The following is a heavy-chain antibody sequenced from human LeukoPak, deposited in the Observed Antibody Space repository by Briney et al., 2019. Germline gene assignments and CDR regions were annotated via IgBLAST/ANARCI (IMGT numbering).Heavy chain of an antibody. CDR3: ARFCSGGSCFLKAFDY. J-gene: IGHJ4*02. CDR2: INPNSGGT. V-gene: IGHV1-2*02. Sequence: ASVKVSCKASGYTFTSYGISWVRQAPGQGLEWMGWINPNSGGTNYAQKFQGRVTMTRDTSISTAYMELSRLRSDDTAVYYCARFCSGGSCFLKAFDYWGQGTLVTVSS. CDR1: GYTFTSYG. D-gene: IGHD2-15*01.